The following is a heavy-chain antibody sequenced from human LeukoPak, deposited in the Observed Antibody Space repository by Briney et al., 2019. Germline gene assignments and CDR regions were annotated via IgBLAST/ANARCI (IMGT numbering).Heavy chain of an antibody. J-gene: IGHJ4*02. Sequence: GGSLRLSCAASGFIVSSNHMSWVRQAPGKGLEWVSVISGGGITYYTDSVKGRFTISRDNSKNTLYLQMNSLRAEDTAVYYCARGDSSSWTDRFDYWGQGTLVTVSS. V-gene: IGHV3-53*01. CDR1: GFIVSSNH. CDR2: ISGGGIT. D-gene: IGHD6-13*01. CDR3: ARGDSSSWTDRFDY.